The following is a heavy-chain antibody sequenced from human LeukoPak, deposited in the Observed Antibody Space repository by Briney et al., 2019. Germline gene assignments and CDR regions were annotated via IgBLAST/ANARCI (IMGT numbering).Heavy chain of an antibody. V-gene: IGHV4-34*01. D-gene: IGHD1-14*01. CDR1: GGSFSGYY. Sequence: ASETLSLTCAVYGGSFSGYYWSWIRQPPGKGLEWIGEINHSESTNYNPSLKSRVTISVDTSKNQFSLKLSSVTAADTAVYYCARGRMRWPVDYWGQGTLVTVSS. J-gene: IGHJ4*02. CDR3: ARGRMRWPVDY. CDR2: INHSEST.